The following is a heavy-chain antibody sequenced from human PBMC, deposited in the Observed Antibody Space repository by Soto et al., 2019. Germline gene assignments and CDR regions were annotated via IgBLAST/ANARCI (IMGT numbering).Heavy chain of an antibody. V-gene: IGHV3-30-3*01. D-gene: IGHD3-16*01. CDR3: ARDLRFYRYFDY. J-gene: IGHJ4*02. CDR1: GFTFSSYA. CDR2: ISYDGSNK. Sequence: QVQLVESGGGVVQPGRSLRLSCAASGFTFSSYAMHWVRQAPGKGLEWVAVISYDGSNKYYADSVKGRFTISRDNSKNTLYLQMTSLRAEDTAVYYCARDLRFYRYFDYWGPGTLVTVSS.